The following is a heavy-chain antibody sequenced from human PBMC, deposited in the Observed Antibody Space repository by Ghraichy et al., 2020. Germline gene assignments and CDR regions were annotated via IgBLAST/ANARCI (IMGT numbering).Heavy chain of an antibody. J-gene: IGHJ5*02. Sequence: GGSLRLSCAASGFTFSSYAMSWVRQAPGRGLEWVSTISGRGDSTYYADSVKGRFTISRDNSKNTLYLQMNSLRADDTAVYYCARLIDLAAAGTIWFDPWGQGTLVTVSS. V-gene: IGHV3-23*01. D-gene: IGHD6-13*01. CDR2: ISGRGDST. CDR3: ARLIDLAAAGTIWFDP. CDR1: GFTFSSYA.